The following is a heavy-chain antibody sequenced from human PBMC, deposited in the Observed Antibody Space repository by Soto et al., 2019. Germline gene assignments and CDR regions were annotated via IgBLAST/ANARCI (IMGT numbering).Heavy chain of an antibody. V-gene: IGHV4-30-4*01. D-gene: IGHD6-6*01. Sequence: QVQLQESVPGLVKPSQTLSLTCTVSGGSISSGDYYWMCIRQPPGKGLEWIGYIYYSGSTYYNPSLKSRVTLSVDTSKNQFSLKLSSVTAADTAVYYCARDRASSSTDYYYYGMDVWGQGTTVTVSS. J-gene: IGHJ6*02. CDR2: IYYSGST. CDR1: GGSISSGDYY. CDR3: ARDRASSSTDYYYYGMDV.